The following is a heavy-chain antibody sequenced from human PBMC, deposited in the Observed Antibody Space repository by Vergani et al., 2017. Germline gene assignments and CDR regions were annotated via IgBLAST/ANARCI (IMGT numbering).Heavy chain of an antibody. V-gene: IGHV1-3*01. D-gene: IGHD3-16*02. CDR3: AREGFYDYVWGSYRLRGGYYFDY. CDR2: INAGNGNT. J-gene: IGHJ4*02. CDR1: GGAFSTYA. Sequence: QVQLVQSGAEVKKPGSSVRVSCKTSGGAFSTYAINWVRQAPGQGLEWMGWINAGNGNTKYSQKFQGRVTITRDTSASTAYMELSSLRSEDTAVYYCAREGFYDYVWGSYRLRGGYYFDYWGQGTLVTVSS.